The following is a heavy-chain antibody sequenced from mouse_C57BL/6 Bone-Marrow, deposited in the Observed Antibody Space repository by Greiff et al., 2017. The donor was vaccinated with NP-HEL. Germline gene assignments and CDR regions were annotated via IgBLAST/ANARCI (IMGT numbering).Heavy chain of an antibody. V-gene: IGHV14-4*01. CDR1: GFNIKDDY. CDR2: IDPENGDT. CDR3: TRIWPIYDGSSY. Sequence: EVQLQQSGAELVRPGASVKLSCTASGFNIKDDYMHWVKQRPEQGLAWIGWIDPENGDTEYASKFQGTATITADTSSNPASLQLSSLTSEDAAVYYWTRIWPIYDGSSYWCQGTLVTVSA. D-gene: IGHD2-3*01. J-gene: IGHJ3*01.